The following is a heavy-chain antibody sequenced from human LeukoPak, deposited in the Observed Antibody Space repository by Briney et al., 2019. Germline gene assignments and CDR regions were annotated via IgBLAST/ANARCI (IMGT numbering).Heavy chain of an antibody. D-gene: IGHD2-8*01. V-gene: IGHV1-58*02. CDR1: GFTFTSST. CDR2: IVVGSGNT. J-gene: IGHJ4*02. CDR3: AREKGYCTNGVCWPGASKAEFDY. Sequence: ASVKVSCKTSGFTFTSSTMQWVRQARGQRLEWIGWIVVGSGNTKYAQKFQDRVTITRDMSTRTAYMELSSLRSEDTAVYYCAREKGYCTNGVCWPGASKAEFDYWGQGTLVTVSS.